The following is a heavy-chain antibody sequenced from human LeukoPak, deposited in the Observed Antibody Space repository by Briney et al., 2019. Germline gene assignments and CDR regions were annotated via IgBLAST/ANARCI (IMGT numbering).Heavy chain of an antibody. CDR1: GGSISGYY. V-gene: IGHV4-34*01. J-gene: IGHJ4*02. CDR2: INHSGST. CDR3: ATNLDYDILTGYDY. Sequence: SETLSLTCAVYGGSISGYYWSWIRQPPGKGLEWIGEINHSGSTNYNPSLKSRVIISVDTSKNQFSLKLSSVTAADTAVYYCATNLDYDILTGYDYWGQGTLVTVSS. D-gene: IGHD3-9*01.